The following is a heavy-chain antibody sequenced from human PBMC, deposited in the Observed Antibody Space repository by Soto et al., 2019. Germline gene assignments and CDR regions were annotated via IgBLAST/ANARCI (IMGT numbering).Heavy chain of an antibody. J-gene: IGHJ5*02. CDR1: GGTFSSYA. V-gene: IGHV1-69*01. Sequence: QVQLVQSGAEVKKPGSSVKVSCKASGGTFSSYAISWVRQAPGQGLEWMGGIIPIFGTANYAQKFQGRVTITADESTSTAYMERSSLRSEDTAVYYCARDSAQSDFWCGYPNWFDPWGQGTLVTVSS. CDR3: ARDSAQSDFWCGYPNWFDP. CDR2: IIPIFGTA. D-gene: IGHD3-3*01.